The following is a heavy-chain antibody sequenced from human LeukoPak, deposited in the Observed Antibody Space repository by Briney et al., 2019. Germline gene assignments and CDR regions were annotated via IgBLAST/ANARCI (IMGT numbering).Heavy chain of an antibody. CDR3: ARGKYDSSGYPLLGFDY. J-gene: IGHJ4*02. CDR1: GGSFSGYY. Sequence: SETLSLTCAVYGGSFSGYYWSWIRQPPGKGLEWIGEINHSGSTNYNPSLKSRVTISVDTSKNQFSLKLSSVTAADTAVYYCARGKYDSSGYPLLGFDYWGQGTLVTVSS. V-gene: IGHV4-34*01. CDR2: INHSGST. D-gene: IGHD3-22*01.